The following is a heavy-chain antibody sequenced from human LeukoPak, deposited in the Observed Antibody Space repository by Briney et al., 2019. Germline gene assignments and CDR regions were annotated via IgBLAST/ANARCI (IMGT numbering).Heavy chain of an antibody. CDR3: SYNMDV. CDR2: IKGKSDGGTT. V-gene: IGHV3-15*06. Sequence: GGSLRLSCAASGFSFTNTWMNWVRQAPGKGLEWVGRIKGKSDGGTTHYAAPVKGRFTISRDDSKNMLFLQMNTLRTEDTAMYYCSYNMDVWGPGTTVTVSS. J-gene: IGHJ6*02. CDR1: GFSFTNTW. D-gene: IGHD1-1*01.